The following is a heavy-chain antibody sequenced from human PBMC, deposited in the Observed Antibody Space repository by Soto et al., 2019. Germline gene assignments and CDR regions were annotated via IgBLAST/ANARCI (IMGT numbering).Heavy chain of an antibody. D-gene: IGHD5-18*01. CDR1: GGSIRSYY. CDR2: IYYSGST. V-gene: IGHV4-59*01. J-gene: IGHJ5*02. Sequence: KTSETLSLTCTVCGGSIRSYYWSWIRQPPGKGLEWIGYIYYSGSTNYNPSLKSRVTISVDTSKNQFSLKLSSVTAADTAVYYCARGGVSAMVMFDPWGQGTLVTVSS. CDR3: ARGGVSAMVMFDP.